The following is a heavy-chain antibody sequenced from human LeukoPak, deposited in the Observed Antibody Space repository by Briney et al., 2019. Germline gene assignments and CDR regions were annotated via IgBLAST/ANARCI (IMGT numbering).Heavy chain of an antibody. V-gene: IGHV1-69*05. Sequence: SVKVSCKASGGTFSSYAISWVRQAPGQELEWMGGIIPIFGTANYAQKFQGRVTITTDESTSTAYMGLSSLRSEDTAVYYCARDRRVGDFADAFDIWGQGTMVTVSS. J-gene: IGHJ3*02. CDR1: GGTFSSYA. CDR2: IIPIFGTA. D-gene: IGHD3-10*01. CDR3: ARDRRVGDFADAFDI.